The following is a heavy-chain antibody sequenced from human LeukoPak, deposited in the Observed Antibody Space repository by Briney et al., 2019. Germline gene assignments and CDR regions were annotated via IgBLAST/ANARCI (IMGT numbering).Heavy chain of an antibody. J-gene: IGHJ4*02. CDR1: GFTFSSYE. CDR3: ARGRAQWLDFDY. D-gene: IGHD6-19*01. CDR2: ISSSGSTI. V-gene: IGHV3-48*03. Sequence: PGGSLRLSCAASGFTFSSYEMNWVRQAPGKGLEWVSYISSSGSTIYYADSVKGRFTISRDNAKNSLYLQMNSLRAEDTAVYYCARGRAQWLDFDYWGQGTLVTVSS.